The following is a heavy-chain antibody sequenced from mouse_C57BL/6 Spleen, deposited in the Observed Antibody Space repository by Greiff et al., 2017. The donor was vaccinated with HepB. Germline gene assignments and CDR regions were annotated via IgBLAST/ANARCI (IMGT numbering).Heavy chain of an antibody. J-gene: IGHJ3*01. CDR1: GFTFSDYY. V-gene: IGHV5-12*01. Sequence: EVMLVESGGGLVQPGGSLKLSCAASGFTFSDYYMYWVRQTPEKRLEWVASVSNGGGSTYYPDTVKGRFTISSDNAKNTLYLQMSRLKSEDTAMYYCASAHGYYEEAWFAYGGQGTLGTVRA. D-gene: IGHD2-3*01. CDR2: VSNGGGST. CDR3: ASAHGYYEEAWFAY.